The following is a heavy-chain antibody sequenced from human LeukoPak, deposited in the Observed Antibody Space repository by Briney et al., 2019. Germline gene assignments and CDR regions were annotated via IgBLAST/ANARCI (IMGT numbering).Heavy chain of an antibody. D-gene: IGHD1-1*01. J-gene: IGHJ5*02. CDR3: ARVAKTGTTSGRLYNWFDP. CDR2: INPNSGGT. CDR1: GYTFTGYY. V-gene: IGHV1-2*02. Sequence: ASVKVSCKASGYTFTGYYMHWVRQAPGQGLEWMGWINPNSGGTNYAQKFQGRVTMTRDTSISTAYMELSRLRSDDTAVYYCARVAKTGTTSGRLYNWFDPWGQGTLVTVSS.